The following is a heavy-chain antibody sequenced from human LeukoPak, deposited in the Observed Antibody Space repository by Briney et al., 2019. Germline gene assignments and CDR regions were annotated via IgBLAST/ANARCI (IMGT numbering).Heavy chain of an antibody. Sequence: GASVKVSCKASGYTFTGYYMHWVRQAPGQGLEWMGWINPNSGGTNYAQKFQGRVTMTRDTSISTAYMELSRLRSDDTAVYYCARKRARYCSSTSCYAQPMDVWGKGTTVTISS. CDR2: INPNSGGT. CDR1: GYTFTGYY. V-gene: IGHV1-2*02. D-gene: IGHD2-2*01. CDR3: ARKRARYCSSTSCYAQPMDV. J-gene: IGHJ6*04.